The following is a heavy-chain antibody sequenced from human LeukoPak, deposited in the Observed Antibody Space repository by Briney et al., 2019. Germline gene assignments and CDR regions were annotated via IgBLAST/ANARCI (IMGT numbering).Heavy chain of an antibody. CDR3: AKGITMVRGVTILVDAFDI. Sequence: GGSLRLSCAASGFTFSSYAMTWVRQAPGKGLEWVSGISDSGGSTYYADSVKGRFTISRDNSKNTLYLQMNSLRAEDTAVYYCAKGITMVRGVTILVDAFDIWGQGTMVTVSS. J-gene: IGHJ3*02. CDR2: ISDSGGST. CDR1: GFTFSSYA. D-gene: IGHD3-10*01. V-gene: IGHV3-23*01.